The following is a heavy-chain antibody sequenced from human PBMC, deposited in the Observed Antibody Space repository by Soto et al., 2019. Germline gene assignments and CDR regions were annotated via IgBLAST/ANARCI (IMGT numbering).Heavy chain of an antibody. V-gene: IGHV3-43*01. D-gene: IGHD1-26*01. CDR1: GFTFDDYT. Sequence: EVQLVESGGVVVQPGGSLRLSCAASGFTFDDYTMHWVRQAPGKGLEWVSLISWDGGSTYYADSVKGRFTISRDNSKNSLYLQMNSLRTEDTALYYCAKDRYSGSYLGGYFDYWGQGTLVTVSS. J-gene: IGHJ4*02. CDR3: AKDRYSGSYLGGYFDY. CDR2: ISWDGGST.